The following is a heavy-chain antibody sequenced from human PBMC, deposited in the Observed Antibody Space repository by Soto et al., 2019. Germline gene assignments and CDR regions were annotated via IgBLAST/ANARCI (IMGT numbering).Heavy chain of an antibody. CDR1: GGTFSSYA. V-gene: IGHV1-69*13. CDR2: IIPIFGTA. CDR3: ARGPGVQQLVPFDCWY. J-gene: IGHJ4*02. Sequence: SVKVSCKASGGTFSSYAISWLRQAPGQGLEWMGGIIPIFGTANYAQKFQGRVTITADESTSTAYMELSSLRSEDTAVYYCARGPGVQQLVPFDCWYWGQGTLVTVSS. D-gene: IGHD6-13*01.